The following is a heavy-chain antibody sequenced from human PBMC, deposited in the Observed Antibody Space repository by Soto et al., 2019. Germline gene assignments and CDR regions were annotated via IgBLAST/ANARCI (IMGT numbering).Heavy chain of an antibody. CDR2: ISYDGTNK. CDR3: AKDRSNSWSFDY. V-gene: IGHV3-30*18. Sequence: LRLSCAASGFIFSDHNMHWVRQAPGKGLEWVAVISYDGTNKYYADSVKGRFTISRDNSGNTLSLQMNSLGAGDTAVYYCAKDRSNSWSFDYWGQGTLVTVSS. CDR1: GFIFSDHN. D-gene: IGHD6-13*01. J-gene: IGHJ4*02.